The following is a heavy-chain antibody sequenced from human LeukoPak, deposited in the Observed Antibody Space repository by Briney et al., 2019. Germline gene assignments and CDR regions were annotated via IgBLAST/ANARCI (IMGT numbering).Heavy chain of an antibody. CDR3: ARDHEYCGGDCPFDY. V-gene: IGHV3-21*01. CDR1: GFTFSSYS. J-gene: IGHJ4*02. CDR2: ISSSSSYI. Sequence: GGSLRLSCAVSGFTFSSYSMNWVRQAPGKGLEWVSSISSSSSYIYYADSVKGRFTISRDNAKNSLYLQMNSLRAEDTAVYYCARDHEYCGGDCPFDYWGQGTLVTVSS. D-gene: IGHD2-21*02.